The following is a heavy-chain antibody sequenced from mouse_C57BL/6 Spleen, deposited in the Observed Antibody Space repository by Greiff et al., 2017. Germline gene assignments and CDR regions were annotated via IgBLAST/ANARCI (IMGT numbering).Heavy chain of an antibody. Sequence: QVQLQQPGAELVRPGSSVKLSCKASGYTFTSYWMHWVKQRPIQGLEWIGNIDPSDSETHYNQKFKDKAKLTVDKSSSTAYMQLSSLTSADSAVYYCASRGGYDCGGGGYFDVWGTGTTVTVSS. CDR1: GYTFTSYW. CDR3: ASRGGYDCGGGGYFDV. J-gene: IGHJ1*03. V-gene: IGHV1-52*01. D-gene: IGHD2-14*01. CDR2: IDPSDSET.